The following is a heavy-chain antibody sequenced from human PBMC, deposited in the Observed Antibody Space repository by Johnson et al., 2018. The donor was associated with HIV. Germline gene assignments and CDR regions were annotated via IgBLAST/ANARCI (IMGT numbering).Heavy chain of an antibody. CDR1: GFTFSSFD. D-gene: IGHD4-17*01. CDR3: ARDLRGAFDI. Sequence: QVQLVESGGGVVQPGRSLRLSCAASGFTFSSFDMHWVRQAPGKGLEWVALISYDGSNKYYADSVKGRFTISRHNSKTTLYLQMNSLRAEDTAVYYCARDLRGAFDIWGQGTMVTVSS. V-gene: IGHV3-30-3*01. CDR2: ISYDGSNK. J-gene: IGHJ3*02.